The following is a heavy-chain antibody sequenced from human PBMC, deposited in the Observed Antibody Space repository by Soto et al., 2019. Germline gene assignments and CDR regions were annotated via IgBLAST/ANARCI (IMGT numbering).Heavy chain of an antibody. CDR3: ARDLYDGYSGYDPTYPAN. V-gene: IGHV3-7*04. D-gene: IGHD5-12*01. Sequence: GGSLRLSCAASGFTFSSYWMSWVRQAPGKGLEWVANIKQDGSEKYYVDSVKGRFTISRDNAKNSLYLQMNSLRAEDTAVYYFARDLYDGYSGYDPTYPANWGQGTLVTVSS. J-gene: IGHJ4*02. CDR2: IKQDGSEK. CDR1: GFTFSSYW.